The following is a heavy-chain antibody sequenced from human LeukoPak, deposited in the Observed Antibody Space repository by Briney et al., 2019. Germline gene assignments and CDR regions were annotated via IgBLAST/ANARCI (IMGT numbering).Heavy chain of an antibody. CDR3: ARGRPDPQNSDYWDY. J-gene: IGHJ4*02. CDR1: RGSISTYY. V-gene: IGHV4-59*13. D-gene: IGHD3-22*01. CDR2: IHYTGRT. Sequence: PSETLSLTCTISRGSISTYYWSWIRPTPGTTLEWIRNIHYTGRTRYNPSLESRVTMSLDTPKNEFSLRLTSMTAADSAVYYCARGRPDPQNSDYWDYWGQGILVTVSS.